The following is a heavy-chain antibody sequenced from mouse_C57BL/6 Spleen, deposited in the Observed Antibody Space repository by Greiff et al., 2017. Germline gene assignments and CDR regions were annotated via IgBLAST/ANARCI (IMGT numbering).Heavy chain of an antibody. CDR1: GFNIKDDY. D-gene: IGHD3-2*02. CDR2: IDTENGDT. J-gene: IGHJ3*01. V-gene: IGHV14-4*01. CDR3: TIIRGFAY. Sequence: EVQLQQSGAELVRPGASVKLSCTASGFNIKDDYMHWVKQRPEQGLEWIGWIDTENGDTEYASKFQGKATITADTSSNTAYLQLSSLTSEDTAVYYCTIIRGFAYWGQGTLVTVSA.